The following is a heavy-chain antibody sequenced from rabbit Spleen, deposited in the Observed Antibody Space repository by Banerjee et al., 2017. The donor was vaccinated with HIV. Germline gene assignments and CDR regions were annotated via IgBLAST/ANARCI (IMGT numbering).Heavy chain of an antibody. Sequence: QEQLVESGGDLVKPGASLTLTCTASEFSFSSSYYMCWVRQAPGKGLEWIACIDAGSSGSTWYASWAKGRFTISETSSTTVTLQMTSLTAADTATYFCARVESSYYYVMDLWGPGTLVTVS. J-gene: IGHJ6*01. V-gene: IGHV1S45*01. CDR1: EFSFSSSYY. CDR2: IDAGSSGST. CDR3: ARVESSYYYVMDL.